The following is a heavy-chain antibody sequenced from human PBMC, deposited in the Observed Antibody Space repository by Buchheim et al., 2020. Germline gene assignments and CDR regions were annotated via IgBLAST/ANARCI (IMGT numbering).Heavy chain of an antibody. J-gene: IGHJ4*02. CDR1: GFTFSSYG. CDR3: ARDQGRANYYDSSECDY. Sequence: EVQLVESGGGLVKAGGSLRLFCAASGFTFSSYGMHWVRQAPGKGLVWVSRIHSDGGSTSYADSVKGLFTISRDNDKNTLYLQMNSLRAEDTAVYYCARDQGRANYYDSSECDYWGQGTL. V-gene: IGHV3-74*01. CDR2: IHSDGGST. D-gene: IGHD3-22*01.